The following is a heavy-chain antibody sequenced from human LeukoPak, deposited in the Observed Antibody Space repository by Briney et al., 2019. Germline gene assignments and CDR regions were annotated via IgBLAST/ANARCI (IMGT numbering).Heavy chain of an antibody. V-gene: IGHV4-39*01. CDR3: AKSPRSGYSSSWPYFDY. CDR2: IYYSGST. CDR1: GGSISSSSYY. Sequence: SETLSLTCTVSGGSISSSSYYWGWIRQPPGKGLEWIGSIYYSGSTYYNPSLKSRVTISVDTSKNQFSLKLSSVTAADTAVYYCAKSPRSGYSSSWPYFDYWGQGTLVTVSS. D-gene: IGHD6-13*01. J-gene: IGHJ4*02.